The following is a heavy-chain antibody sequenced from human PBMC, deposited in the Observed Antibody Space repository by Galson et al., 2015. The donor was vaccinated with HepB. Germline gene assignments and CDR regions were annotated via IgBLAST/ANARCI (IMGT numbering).Heavy chain of an antibody. CDR3: ARDHWAWGITMFRGVLFDL. V-gene: IGHV3-21*01. CDR1: GFTFSSYS. Sequence: SLRLSCAASGFTFSSYSMNWVRQAPGKGLEWVSSISSSSSYIYYADSVKGRFTISRDNAKNSLYLQMNSLRAEDTAVYYCARDHWAWGITMFRGVLFDLWGRGTLVTVSS. D-gene: IGHD3-10*01. J-gene: IGHJ2*01. CDR2: ISSSSSYI.